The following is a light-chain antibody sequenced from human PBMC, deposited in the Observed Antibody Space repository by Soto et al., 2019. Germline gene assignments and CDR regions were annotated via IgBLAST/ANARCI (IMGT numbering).Light chain of an antibody. J-gene: IGLJ2*01. Sequence: QSALTQPASVSGYPGQSVTISCTGTSSDIGGYRYVSWYQQRPGKAPKLMIHDVTNRPSGVSDRFSGSKSGNTASLTISGLQAEDEADYYCTSYTSDSSVIFGGGTKVTVL. CDR2: DVT. V-gene: IGLV2-14*03. CDR3: TSYTSDSSVI. CDR1: SSDIGGYRY.